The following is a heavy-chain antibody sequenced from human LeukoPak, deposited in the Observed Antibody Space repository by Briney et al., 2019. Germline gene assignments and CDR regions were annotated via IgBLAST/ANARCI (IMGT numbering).Heavy chain of an antibody. V-gene: IGHV4-39*07. Sequence: PSETLSLTCTVSGGSISSSSYYWSWIRQPPGKGLEWIGSIYYGSVFYSVSTYYNPSLKSRVTMSGDTSKNQFSLKLSSVTAADTAAYYCARLGYCSGGSCYYYYYMDVWGKGTTVTVSS. CDR1: GGSISSSSYY. J-gene: IGHJ6*03. CDR3: ARLGYCSGGSCYYYYYMDV. CDR2: IYYGSVFYSVST. D-gene: IGHD2-15*01.